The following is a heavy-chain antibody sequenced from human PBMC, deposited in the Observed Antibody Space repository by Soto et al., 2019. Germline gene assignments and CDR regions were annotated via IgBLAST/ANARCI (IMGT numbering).Heavy chain of an antibody. CDR1: GYTFTGYY. CDR3: AKGITLSGYDYGMDV. Sequence: ASVKVSCKASGYTFTGYYMHWVRQAPGQGLEWMGWINPNSGGTNYAQKLQGWVTMTRDTSISTAYMELSSLRSDDTAVYYCAKGITLSGYDYGMDVWGQGTTVTVSS. V-gene: IGHV1-2*04. J-gene: IGHJ6*02. D-gene: IGHD3-9*01. CDR2: INPNSGGT.